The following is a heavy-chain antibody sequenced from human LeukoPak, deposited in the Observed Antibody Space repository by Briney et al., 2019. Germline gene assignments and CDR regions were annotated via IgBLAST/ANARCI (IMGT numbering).Heavy chain of an antibody. J-gene: IGHJ4*02. V-gene: IGHV3-23*01. Sequence: PGGSLRLSCAASGFTFTSYAMGWVRQAPGEGMEWVSGISAGGGGTYYADSVKGRFTISRDNSKSTLYLQMNSLRAEDTAIYYCAKDLRSGSNYGFFDYWGQGTLVTVSS. CDR1: GFTFTSYA. CDR3: AKDLRSGSNYGFFDY. D-gene: IGHD3-10*01. CDR2: ISAGGGGT.